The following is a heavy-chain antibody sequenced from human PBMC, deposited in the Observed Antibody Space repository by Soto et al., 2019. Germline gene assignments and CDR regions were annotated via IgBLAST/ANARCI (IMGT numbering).Heavy chain of an antibody. Sequence: QVQLVESGGGVVQPGRSLRLSCAASGFTFSTYGMHWVRQAPGKGLEWVAVISYDGSNKYYADSVKGRFTISRDNSKNTLFLQMNSVRAEDTGVHYCAKDHLPSTVTTPGYWGQGTLVTVSS. J-gene: IGHJ4*02. D-gene: IGHD4-17*01. CDR2: ISYDGSNK. CDR1: GFTFSTYG. V-gene: IGHV3-30*18. CDR3: AKDHLPSTVTTPGY.